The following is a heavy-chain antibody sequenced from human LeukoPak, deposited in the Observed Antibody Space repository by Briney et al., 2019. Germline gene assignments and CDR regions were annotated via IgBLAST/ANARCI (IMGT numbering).Heavy chain of an antibody. Sequence: HPGGSLRLACAASGFTFSSYGMHWVRQAPGKGLEWVAVISYDGSNKYYADSVKGRFTISRDNSKNTLYLQMNSLRAEDTAVYYCAKGYNYRRSWYELAHPAPADHDAFDIWGQGTMVTVSS. CDR3: AKGYNYRRSWYELAHPAPADHDAFDI. J-gene: IGHJ3*02. CDR1: GFTFSSYG. CDR2: ISYDGSNK. D-gene: IGHD6-13*01. V-gene: IGHV3-30*18.